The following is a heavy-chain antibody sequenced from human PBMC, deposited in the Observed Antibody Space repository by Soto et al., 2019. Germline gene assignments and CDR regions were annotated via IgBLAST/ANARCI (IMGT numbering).Heavy chain of an antibody. V-gene: IGHV1-18*01. D-gene: IGHD6-19*01. Sequence: ASVKVSCKASGYTFTSYGISWVRQAPGQGLEWMGWIDPEEAKAKYSQKSQGRVTMTTDTSTDTAYMELRSLRSEDTAVYYCAKDPRVAVAGTGWFDPWGQGTLVTVS. J-gene: IGHJ5*02. CDR3: AKDPRVAVAGTGWFDP. CDR2: IDPEEAKA. CDR1: GYTFTSYG.